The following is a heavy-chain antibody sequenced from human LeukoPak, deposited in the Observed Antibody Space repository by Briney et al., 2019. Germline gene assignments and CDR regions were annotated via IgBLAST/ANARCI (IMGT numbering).Heavy chain of an antibody. V-gene: IGHV3-23*01. CDR1: GFTFSSYA. J-gene: IGHJ4*02. D-gene: IGHD4-17*01. Sequence: GGSLRLSCAASGFTFSSYAMSWVRQAPGKGLEWVSAISGSGGSTYYADSVKGRFTISRDNSKNTLYLQVNSLRAEDTAVYYCAKMLIGPVTSTPYYFDYWGQGTLVTVSS. CDR2: ISGSGGST. CDR3: AKMLIGPVTSTPYYFDY.